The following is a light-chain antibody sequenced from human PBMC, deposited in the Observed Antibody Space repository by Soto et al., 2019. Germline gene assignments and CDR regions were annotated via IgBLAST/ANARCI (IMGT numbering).Light chain of an antibody. Sequence: EIVMTQSPATLSVSPGERATLSCRARQSVSSNLAWYQQKPGQAPRFLIYGASTRATGIPAWFSGRGSGTEFTLTISSLQSEDVAVYDGQQYNNWPYTFGQGTKLEIK. CDR1: QSVSSN. J-gene: IGKJ2*01. CDR3: QQYNNWPYT. CDR2: GAS. V-gene: IGKV3-15*01.